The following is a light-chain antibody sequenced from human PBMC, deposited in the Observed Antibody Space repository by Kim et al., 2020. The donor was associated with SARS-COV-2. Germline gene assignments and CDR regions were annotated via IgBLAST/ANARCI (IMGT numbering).Light chain of an antibody. J-gene: IGKJ5*01. Sequence: LSPGERATLSCRAGHSIGNSLAWYQQKPGQTPRLLIHDASNGATDIPARFSGSGSGTDFTLTISSLEPEDFAVYFCQQRSSWPPTFGQGTRLEIK. V-gene: IGKV3-11*01. CDR3: QQRSSWPPT. CDR1: HSIGNS. CDR2: DAS.